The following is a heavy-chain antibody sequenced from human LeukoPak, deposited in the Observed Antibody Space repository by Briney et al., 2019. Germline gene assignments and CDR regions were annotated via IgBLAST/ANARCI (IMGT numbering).Heavy chain of an antibody. Sequence: GGSLRLSCATSGFTFDDYGMSWVRQAPGKGLEWVSGINWNGGSTGYADSVKGRFTISRDNAKNSLYLQVNSLRAEDKPLYYCARSVAASRDYCGQGSLVTVSS. CDR2: INWNGGST. D-gene: IGHD2-15*01. CDR1: GFTFDDYG. J-gene: IGHJ4*02. CDR3: ARSVAASRDY. V-gene: IGHV3-20*04.